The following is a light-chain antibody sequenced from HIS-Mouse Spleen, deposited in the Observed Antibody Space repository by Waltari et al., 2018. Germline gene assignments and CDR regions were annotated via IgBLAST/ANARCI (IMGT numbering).Light chain of an antibody. CDR3: QQRSN. V-gene: IGKV3-11*01. J-gene: IGKJ1*01. Sequence: EIVLTQSPATLSLSPGERATLSCRASQSVSSYLAWYQQKPGQAPRRLIYDASNRATGIPARFSGSGSGTDFTLTISSLEPEDFAVYYCQQRSNFGQGTKVEIK. CDR1: QSVSSY. CDR2: DAS.